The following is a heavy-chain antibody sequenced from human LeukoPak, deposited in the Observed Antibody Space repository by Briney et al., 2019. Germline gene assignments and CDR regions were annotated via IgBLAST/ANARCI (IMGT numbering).Heavy chain of an antibody. Sequence: GGSLRLSRAASGFTFSSYAMSWVRQAPGKGLEWVSAISGSGGSTYYADSVKGRFTISRDNSKNTLYLQMNSLRAEDTAVYYCAKGGGYNAYYYYYMDVWGKGTTVTVSS. V-gene: IGHV3-23*01. CDR1: GFTFSSYA. CDR3: AKGGGYNAYYYYYMDV. D-gene: IGHD5-18*01. CDR2: ISGSGGST. J-gene: IGHJ6*03.